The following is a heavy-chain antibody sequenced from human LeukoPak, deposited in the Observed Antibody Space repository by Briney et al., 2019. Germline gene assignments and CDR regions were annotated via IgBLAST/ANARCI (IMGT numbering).Heavy chain of an antibody. CDR3: ARVNPSYSSSREYWYFDL. D-gene: IGHD6-13*01. CDR1: GGTFSSYA. CDR2: IIPIFGTA. V-gene: IGHV1-69*05. Sequence: VASVKVSCKASGGTFSSYAISWVRQAPGRGLEWMGGIIPIFGTANYAQKFQGRVTITTDESTSTAYMELSSLRSEDTAVYYCARVNPSYSSSREYWYFDLWGRGTLVIVSS. J-gene: IGHJ2*01.